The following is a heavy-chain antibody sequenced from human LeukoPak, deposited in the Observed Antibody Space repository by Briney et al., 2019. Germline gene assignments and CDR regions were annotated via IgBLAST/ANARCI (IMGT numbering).Heavy chain of an antibody. CDR1: GGSFSGYY. J-gene: IGHJ4*02. CDR3: ARVRFIVVVPAAIRLAARRGYFDY. Sequence: SETLSLTCAVYGGSFSGYYWSWVRQPPGKGLEWIGEINHSGSTNYNPSLKSRVTISVDTSKNQFSLKLSSVTAAHTAVYYCARVRFIVVVPAAIRLAARRGYFDYWGQGTLVTVSS. CDR2: INHSGST. V-gene: IGHV4-34*01. D-gene: IGHD2-2*02.